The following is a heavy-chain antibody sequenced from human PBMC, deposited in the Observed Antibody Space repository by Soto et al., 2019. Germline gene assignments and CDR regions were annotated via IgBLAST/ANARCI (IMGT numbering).Heavy chain of an antibody. Sequence: HPGGSLRLSCAASGFTFSSYSMNWVRQAPGKGLEWVSYISSSSSTIYYADSVKGRFTISRDNAKNSLYLQMNSLRAEDTAVYYCARDPREYYFDYWGQGTLVTVSS. CDR3: ARDPREYYFDY. V-gene: IGHV3-48*04. CDR1: GFTFSSYS. CDR2: ISSSSSTI. J-gene: IGHJ4*02.